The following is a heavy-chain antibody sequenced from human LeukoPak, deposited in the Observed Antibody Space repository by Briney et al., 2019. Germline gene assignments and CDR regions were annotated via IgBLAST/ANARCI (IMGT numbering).Heavy chain of an antibody. J-gene: IGHJ3*02. CDR3: ARVLTIFGVVDAFDI. Sequence: SETLSLTCAVYGGSFSGYYWSWIRQPPGKGLEWIGEINHSGSTNYNPSLKSRVTISVDTSKNQFSLKLSSVTAADTAVYYCARVLTIFGVVDAFDIWGQGTMVTVSS. CDR2: INHSGST. D-gene: IGHD3-3*01. CDR1: GGSFSGYY. V-gene: IGHV4-34*01.